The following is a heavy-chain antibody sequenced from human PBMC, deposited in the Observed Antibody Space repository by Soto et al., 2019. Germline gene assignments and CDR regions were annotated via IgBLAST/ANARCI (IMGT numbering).Heavy chain of an antibody. CDR2: IYYSGTT. Sequence: SETLSLTCTVSGASMSSGGYYWTWIRQSPGKGLEWIGYIYYSGTTHYSASLRSRVSISVDTSKNQFSLDLSSVTAADTAVYYCASSHAGAHITAAVHWGQGTLVTVSS. CDR1: GASMSSGGYY. J-gene: IGHJ4*02. D-gene: IGHD6-13*01. V-gene: IGHV4-30-4*08. CDR3: ASSHAGAHITAAVH.